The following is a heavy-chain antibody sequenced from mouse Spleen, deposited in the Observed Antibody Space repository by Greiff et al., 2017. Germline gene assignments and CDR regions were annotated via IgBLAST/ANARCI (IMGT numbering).Heavy chain of an antibody. V-gene: IGHV5-16*01. CDR3: AREGGNSYYFDY. CDR2: INYDGSST. CDR1: GFTFSDYY. Sequence: DVKLVESEGGLVQPGSSMKLSCTASGFTFSDYYMAWVRQVPEKGLEWVANINYDGSSTYYLDSLKSRFIISRDNAKNILYLQMSSLKSEDTATYYCAREGGNSYYFDYWGQGTTLTVSS. D-gene: IGHD2-1*01. J-gene: IGHJ2*01.